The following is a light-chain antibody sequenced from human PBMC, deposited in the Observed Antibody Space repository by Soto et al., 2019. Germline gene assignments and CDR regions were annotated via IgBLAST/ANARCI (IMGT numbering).Light chain of an antibody. Sequence: EIVMTQSPATLSLSPGDRAALSCRASQSINSELAWYQQKPGQPPRLLIYGASTRATGVPARFTGSESGSAFSLTISGLQSEDFGVYYCQQGHNWPLTFGQGTRLEI. J-gene: IGKJ2*01. CDR1: QSINSE. CDR2: GAS. CDR3: QQGHNWPLT. V-gene: IGKV3-15*01.